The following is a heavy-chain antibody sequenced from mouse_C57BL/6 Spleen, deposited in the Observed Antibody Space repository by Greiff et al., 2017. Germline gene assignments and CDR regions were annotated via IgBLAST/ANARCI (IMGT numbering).Heavy chain of an antibody. CDR3: TRGHSNYAWFAY. D-gene: IGHD2-5*01. CDR1: GYTFTDYE. Sequence: QVQLQQSGAELVRPGASVTLSCKASGYTFTDYEMHWVKQTPVHGLEWIGAIDPETGGTAYNQKFKGKAILTADKSSSTAYMELRSLTSEDSAVYYCTRGHSNYAWFAYWGQGTLVTVSA. CDR2: IDPETGGT. J-gene: IGHJ3*01. V-gene: IGHV1-15*01.